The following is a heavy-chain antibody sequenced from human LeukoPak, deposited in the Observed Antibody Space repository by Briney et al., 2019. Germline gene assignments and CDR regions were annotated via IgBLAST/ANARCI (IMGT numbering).Heavy chain of an antibody. CDR1: GFTFSDYY. D-gene: IGHD6-19*01. CDR2: ISSRDTTM. J-gene: IGHJ4*02. V-gene: IGHV3-11*01. Sequence: GGSLRLSCAASGFTFSDYYMSWIRQAPGKGLEWVSYISSRDTTMYYADSVKGRFTISRDNAKNSLYLQMNGLRADDTAVYYCVRQWLVPDYWGQGTLVTVSS. CDR3: VRQWLVPDY.